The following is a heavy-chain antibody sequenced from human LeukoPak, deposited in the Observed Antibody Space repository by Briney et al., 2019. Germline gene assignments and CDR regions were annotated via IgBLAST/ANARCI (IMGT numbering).Heavy chain of an antibody. CDR2: ISGSGGST. CDR1: GFTFSSYA. Sequence: SGGSLRLSCAASGFTFSSYAMSWVRQAPGKGLERVSAISGSGGSTYYADSVKGRFTISRDNSKNTLYLQMNSLRAEDTAVYYCAKDGPYCSSTSCYSDYWGQGTLVTVSS. D-gene: IGHD2-2*02. J-gene: IGHJ4*02. CDR3: AKDGPYCSSTSCYSDY. V-gene: IGHV3-23*01.